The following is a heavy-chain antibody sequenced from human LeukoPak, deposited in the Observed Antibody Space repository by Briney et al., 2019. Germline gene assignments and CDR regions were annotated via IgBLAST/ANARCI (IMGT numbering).Heavy chain of an antibody. D-gene: IGHD5-18*01. CDR1: GFTFSSYA. Sequence: PGGSLRLSCAASGFTFSSYAMSWVRQAPGKGLEWVSAICGSGGSTYYADSVRGRFTISRDNSKNTLYLQMNSLRAGDTAVYYCAKLTQLWSFDYWGQGTLVTVSS. J-gene: IGHJ4*02. CDR3: AKLTQLWSFDY. V-gene: IGHV3-23*01. CDR2: ICGSGGST.